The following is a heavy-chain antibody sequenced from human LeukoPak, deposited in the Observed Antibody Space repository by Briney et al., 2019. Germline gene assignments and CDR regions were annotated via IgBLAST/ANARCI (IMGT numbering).Heavy chain of an antibody. V-gene: IGHV4-61*02. CDR1: GGSITSSYY. CDR2: IYTSGST. J-gene: IGHJ4*02. Sequence: SQTLSLTCTVSGGSITSSYYWSWIRQPAGKGLEWIGRIYTSGSTNYNPSLKGRVTISVDTSKIQFSLKLSSVTAADTAVYYCARGSGSTDDYWGQGTLVTVSS. CDR3: ARGSGSTDDY. D-gene: IGHD1-26*01.